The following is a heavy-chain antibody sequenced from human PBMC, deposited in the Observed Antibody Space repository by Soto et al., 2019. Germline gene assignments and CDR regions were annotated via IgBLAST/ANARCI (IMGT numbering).Heavy chain of an antibody. CDR2: INHSGST. J-gene: IGHJ4*02. CDR1: GGSISSSSYY. V-gene: IGHV4-39*07. Sequence: SETLSLTCTVSGGSISSSSYYWSWIRQPPGKGLEWIGEINHSGSTNYNPSLKSRVTISVDTSKNQFSLKLSSVTAADTAVYYCARGAGYGSYWGQGTLVTVS. D-gene: IGHD3-10*01. CDR3: ARGAGYGSY.